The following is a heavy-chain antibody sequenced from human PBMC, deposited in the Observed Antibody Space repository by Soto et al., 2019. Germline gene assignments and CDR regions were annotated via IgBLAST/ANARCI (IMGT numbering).Heavy chain of an antibody. Sequence: QVQLQQWGAGLLKPSETLSLTCAVYGGSFSGYYWSWIRQPPGKGLEWIGEINHSGSTYYNPSLKSRVTISVDTSKNQFSLKLSSVTAADTAVYYCARGKPGYSKDAFDIWGQGTMVTVSS. D-gene: IGHD4-4*01. V-gene: IGHV4-34*01. CDR2: INHSGST. J-gene: IGHJ3*02. CDR1: GGSFSGYY. CDR3: ARGKPGYSKDAFDI.